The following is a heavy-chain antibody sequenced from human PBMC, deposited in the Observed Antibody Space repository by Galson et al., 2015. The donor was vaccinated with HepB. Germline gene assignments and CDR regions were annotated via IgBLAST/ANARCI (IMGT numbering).Heavy chain of an antibody. D-gene: IGHD1-26*01. CDR2: INPHSGNT. V-gene: IGHV1-8*01. CDR1: GYTFRNYD. J-gene: IGHJ6*03. CDR3: ARAPMWSGSSYYMDV. Sequence: SVKVSCKASGYTFRNYDINWVRQAAGRGLEWMGWINPHSGNTGYAQKFQGRVTMTRNISISTAYMELSSLRSEDTAVYYCARAPMWSGSSYYMDVWGKGTTVTVSS.